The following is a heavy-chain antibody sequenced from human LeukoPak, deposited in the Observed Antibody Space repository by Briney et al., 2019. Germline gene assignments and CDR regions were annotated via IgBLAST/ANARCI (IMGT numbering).Heavy chain of an antibody. D-gene: IGHD2-15*01. Sequence: GGSLRLSCAASGFTFSSFSMNWVRQAPGKGLEWVSCISSRSEYIYYADSVKGRFTISRDNSKNTLYLQMNSLRAEDTAVYYCAKDSKTYCSGGSCYFTTYYYDSSGYLDYWGQGTLVTVSS. CDR2: ISSRSEYI. CDR3: AKDSKTYCSGGSCYFTTYYYDSSGYLDY. J-gene: IGHJ4*02. CDR1: GFTFSSFS. V-gene: IGHV3-21*01.